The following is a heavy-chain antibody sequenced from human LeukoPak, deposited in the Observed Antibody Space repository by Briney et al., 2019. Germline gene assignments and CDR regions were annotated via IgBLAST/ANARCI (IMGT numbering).Heavy chain of an antibody. D-gene: IGHD3-3*01. CDR2: IGNKVRNYAT. CDR1: GFTFSGSA. Sequence: PGGSLRFSGAAYGFTFSGSAMHWVRQASGKGLEWVGHIGNKVRNYATEYAASLRGRLTISRGDSKDTAYLQENSLKTEDTAVYYCAGNYDSWTGLNFWGEGTLVSVSS. CDR3: AGNYDSWTGLNF. J-gene: IGHJ4*02. V-gene: IGHV3-73*01.